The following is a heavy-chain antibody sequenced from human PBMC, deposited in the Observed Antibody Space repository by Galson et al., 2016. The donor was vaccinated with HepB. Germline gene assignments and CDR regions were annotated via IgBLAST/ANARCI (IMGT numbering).Heavy chain of an antibody. J-gene: IGHJ4*02. V-gene: IGHV4-39*01. CDR2: VFSNGDP. CDR1: GDSLNDYY. D-gene: IGHD5-12*01. Sequence: ETLSLTCSVSGDSLNDYYWAWIRRSPGKGLEWIGSVFSNGDPFYIPSLKSRVTISIDTSKSQVSLRLRSVTATDTAYYYCARHGRGRPLFWGQGILVIVSS. CDR3: ARHGRGRPLF.